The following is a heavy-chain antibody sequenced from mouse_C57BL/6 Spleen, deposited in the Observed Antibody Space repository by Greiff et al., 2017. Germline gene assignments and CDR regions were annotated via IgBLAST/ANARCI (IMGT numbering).Heavy chain of an antibody. Sequence: VQLQQPGAELVKPGASVKLSCKASGYTFTSYWMHWVKQRPGQGLEWIGMIHPNSGSTNYNEKFKSKATLTVDKSSSTAYMQLSSLTSEDSAVYYCARELLRSYFDYWGQGTTLTVSS. V-gene: IGHV1-64*01. CDR3: ARELLRSYFDY. D-gene: IGHD1-1*01. CDR2: IHPNSGST. CDR1: GYTFTSYW. J-gene: IGHJ2*01.